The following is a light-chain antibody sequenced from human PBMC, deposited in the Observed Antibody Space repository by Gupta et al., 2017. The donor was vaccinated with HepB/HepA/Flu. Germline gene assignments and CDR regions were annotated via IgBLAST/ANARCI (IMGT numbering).Light chain of an antibody. Sequence: EIVLTQSPATLSLSPGERATLSCRASQSVGSSLARYQQKPGQTPRLLIYGASNRATGIPARFSGSGSGTDFTLTISSLEPEDCAVYFCLQRSSGCSFGQGTKLEIK. J-gene: IGKJ2*04. CDR1: QSVGSS. CDR2: GAS. CDR3: LQRSSGCS. V-gene: IGKV3-11*01.